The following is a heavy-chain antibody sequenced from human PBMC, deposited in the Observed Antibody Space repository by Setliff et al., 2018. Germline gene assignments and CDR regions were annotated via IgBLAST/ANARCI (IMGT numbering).Heavy chain of an antibody. CDR1: GGSISNFY. V-gene: IGHV4-4*08. Sequence: SETLSLTCNVSGGSISNFYWSWIRQPPGKGLEWIGSISPGRSINYNPSLRSRVTISGDTSKNQISLNLSSGTAADTAVYYCARDRRDYIGAGSSEIDYYYYYYMDVWGKGTTVTVSS. CDR2: ISPGRSI. D-gene: IGHD3-10*01. CDR3: ARDRRDYIGAGSSEIDYYYYYYMDV. J-gene: IGHJ6*03.